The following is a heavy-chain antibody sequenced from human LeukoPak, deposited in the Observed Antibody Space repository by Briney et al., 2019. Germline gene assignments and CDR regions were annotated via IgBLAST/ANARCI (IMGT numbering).Heavy chain of an antibody. D-gene: IGHD6-19*01. V-gene: IGHV4-59*02. CDR2: ISYRGDT. Sequence: PSETLSLTCSVSGGSVGSNYWSWVRQPPGKGLEWIGYISYRGDTKYNPSLKSRLSMSVDTSKNQCSLMLTSVTAADTAVYYCARGSGWYPHWGQGTLVTVSS. J-gene: IGHJ1*01. CDR1: GGSVGSNY. CDR3: ARGSGWYPH.